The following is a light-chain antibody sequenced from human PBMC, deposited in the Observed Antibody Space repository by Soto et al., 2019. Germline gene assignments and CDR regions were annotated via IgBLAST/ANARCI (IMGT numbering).Light chain of an antibody. J-gene: IGKJ1*01. CDR2: HAS. CDR1: QDISNY. Sequence: DIQMTQSPSSLYASVGDRVTISCQASQDISNYLNWYQQKPGKAPKLLIYHASTLKSGVPSRFSGSGSGTDFTLTISSLQPDDFATYYCQQLESYSEAFGEGTKVDIK. CDR3: QQLESYSEA. V-gene: IGKV1-9*01.